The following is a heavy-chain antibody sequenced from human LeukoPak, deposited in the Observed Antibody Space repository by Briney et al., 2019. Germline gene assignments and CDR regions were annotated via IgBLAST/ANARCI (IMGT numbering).Heavy chain of an antibody. CDR2: ISGSGGST. CDR3: ATTPLWFGRSDAFDI. V-gene: IGHV3-23*01. D-gene: IGHD3-10*01. J-gene: IGHJ3*02. CDR1: GFTFSSYA. Sequence: GGSLRLSCAASGFTFSSYAMSWVRQAPGKGLEWVSAISGSGGSTYYADSVKGRFTISRDNSKNTLYLQMNSLRAEDTAVYYCATTPLWFGRSDAFDIWGQGTMVTVSS.